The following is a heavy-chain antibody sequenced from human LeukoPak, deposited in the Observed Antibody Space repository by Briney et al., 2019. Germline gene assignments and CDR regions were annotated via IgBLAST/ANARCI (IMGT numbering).Heavy chain of an antibody. Sequence: ASVKVSCKASGYTFTGYYMHWVRQAPGQGLEWMGWINPNSGGTNYAQKFQGRVTMTRDTSISTAYMELSRLRSDGTAVYYCARVLRFLEWSLFDYWGQGTLVTVSS. CDR1: GYTFTGYY. CDR3: ARVLRFLEWSLFDY. V-gene: IGHV1-2*02. D-gene: IGHD3-3*01. J-gene: IGHJ4*02. CDR2: INPNSGGT.